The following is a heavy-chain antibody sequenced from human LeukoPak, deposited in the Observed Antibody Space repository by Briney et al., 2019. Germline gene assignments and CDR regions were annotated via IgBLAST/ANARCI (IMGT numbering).Heavy chain of an antibody. CDR1: GFTFSSYS. CDR2: ISSSSSYI. Sequence: PGGSLRLSCAASGFTFSSYSMNWVRQAPGKGLEWVSSISSSSSYIYYADSVKGRFTISRDNSKNTLYLQMNSLRAEDTAVYYCAKEHDAPNHIVVVPAATDYWGQGTLVTVSS. J-gene: IGHJ4*02. V-gene: IGHV3-21*01. D-gene: IGHD2-2*01. CDR3: AKEHDAPNHIVVVPAATDY.